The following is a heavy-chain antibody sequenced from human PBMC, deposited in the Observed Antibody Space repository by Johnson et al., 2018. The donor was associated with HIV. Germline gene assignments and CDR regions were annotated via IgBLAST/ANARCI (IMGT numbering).Heavy chain of an antibody. CDR2: ISYDGSNK. CDR3: ARYSSSSSFDI. CDR1: GFTFSSYA. J-gene: IGHJ3*02. Sequence: RLVESGGGLVQPGGSLRLSCAASGFTFSSYAMHWVRQAPGKGLEWVAVISYDGSNKYYADSVKGRFTISRDNSKNTLYLQMNSLRAEDTAVYYCARYSSSSSFDIWGQGTMVTVSS. V-gene: IGHV3-30*04. D-gene: IGHD6-6*01.